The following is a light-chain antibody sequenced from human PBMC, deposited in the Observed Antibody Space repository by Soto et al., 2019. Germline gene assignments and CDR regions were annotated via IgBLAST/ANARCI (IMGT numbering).Light chain of an antibody. CDR2: KAS. CDR1: QTISSW. J-gene: IGKJ1*01. CDR3: QQYSGIWT. V-gene: IGKV1-5*03. Sequence: DIQMTQSPSTLSGSVGDRVTITCRASQTISSWLAWYQQKPGKAPKLLIHKASTLKSGVPSRFSGSESGTEFTLTISSLQPDDFATYYCQQYSGIWTFGQGTKVDIK.